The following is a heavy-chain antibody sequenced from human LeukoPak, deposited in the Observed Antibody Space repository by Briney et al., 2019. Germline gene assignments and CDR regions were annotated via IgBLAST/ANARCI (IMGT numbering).Heavy chain of an antibody. CDR3: AREGIPGPKDV. V-gene: IGHV3-9*01. D-gene: IGHD2-21*01. CDR2: ITWNSGTL. CDR1: GLTFDNYA. J-gene: IGHJ6*04. Sequence: PGGSLRLSCAASGLTFDNYAMHWVRQAPGKGLEWVSGITWNSGTLGYADSVKGRFTISRDNAKNTLYLQMNSLIAEDTAVYYCAREGIPGPKDVWGKGTTVTVSS.